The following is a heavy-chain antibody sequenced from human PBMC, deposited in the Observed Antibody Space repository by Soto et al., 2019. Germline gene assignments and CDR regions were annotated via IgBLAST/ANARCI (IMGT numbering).Heavy chain of an antibody. D-gene: IGHD3-22*01. J-gene: IGHJ5*02. CDR3: ARAVRGSTYYYDSSGSFWFDP. CDR1: GGSISSSNW. Sequence: PSETLSLTCAVSGGSISSSNWWSWVRQPPGKGLEWIGQIYHSGSTNYNPSLKSRVTISVDKSKNQFSLKLSSVTAADTAVYYCARAVRGSTYYYDSSGSFWFDPWGQGTLVTVSS. V-gene: IGHV4-4*02. CDR2: IYHSGST.